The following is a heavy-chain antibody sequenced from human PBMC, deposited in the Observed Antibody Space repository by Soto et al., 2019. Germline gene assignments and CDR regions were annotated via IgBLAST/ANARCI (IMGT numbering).Heavy chain of an antibody. D-gene: IGHD6-13*01. CDR3: ARDQEAGSFFPYYYGMDV. J-gene: IGHJ6*02. CDR2: ISSSGSTI. V-gene: IGHV3-48*03. CDR1: VFTFSSYE. Sequence: LRLSCATSVFTFSSYEMNWVRQAPGKGLEWVSYISSSGSTIYYADSVKGRFTISRDNAKNSLYLQMDSLRAEDTAVYYCARDQEAGSFFPYYYGMDVWGQGTTVTVSS.